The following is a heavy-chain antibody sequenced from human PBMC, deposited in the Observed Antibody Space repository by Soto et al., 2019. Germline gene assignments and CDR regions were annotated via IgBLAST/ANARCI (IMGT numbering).Heavy chain of an antibody. CDR3: ARDLRAARPRWFDP. D-gene: IGHD6-6*01. CDR2: IYHSGST. V-gene: IGHV4-38-2*02. Sequence: LAETLSLTCAVSGYSISSGYYWGWIRQPPGKGLEWIGSIYHSGSTYYNPSLKSRVTISVDTSKNQFSLKLSSVTAADTAVYYCARDLRAARPRWFDPWGQGTLVTVSS. J-gene: IGHJ5*02. CDR1: GYSISSGYY.